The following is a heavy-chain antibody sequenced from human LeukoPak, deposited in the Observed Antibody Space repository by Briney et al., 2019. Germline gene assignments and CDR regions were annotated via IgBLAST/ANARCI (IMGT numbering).Heavy chain of an antibody. CDR3: ATRLAPAN. Sequence: GGSLRLSCAASGLTFSRYAMNWGRQAPGKGLQWVSGISGGAIGTYYADSVTGRFTISRDNSKNTLYLQMNSLRAEDTAVYYCATRLAPANWGQGTLVTVSS. CDR1: GLTFSRYA. J-gene: IGHJ4*02. V-gene: IGHV3-23*01. CDR2: ISGGAIGT. D-gene: IGHD2-2*01.